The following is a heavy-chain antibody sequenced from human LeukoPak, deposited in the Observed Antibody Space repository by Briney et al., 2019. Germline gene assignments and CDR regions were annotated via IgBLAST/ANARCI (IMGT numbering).Heavy chain of an antibody. Sequence: GGSLRLSCAASGFIFSRYGMHWVRQAPGKGLEWVALISTDGSKTYYAESLKGRFTISRDNAKNSLYLQMNSLRAEDTAVYYCARGASYCSSTSCTDAFDIWGQGTMVTVSS. CDR2: ISTDGSKT. CDR3: ARGASYCSSTSCTDAFDI. J-gene: IGHJ3*02. D-gene: IGHD2-2*01. CDR1: GFIFSRYG. V-gene: IGHV3-30*03.